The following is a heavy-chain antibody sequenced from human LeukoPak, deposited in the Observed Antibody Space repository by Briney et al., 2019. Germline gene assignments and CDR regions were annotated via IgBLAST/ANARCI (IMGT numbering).Heavy chain of an antibody. Sequence: SETLSLTCTVSGGSISSSRHYWGWIRQSPEKGLELIAHIYYTGITYFNPSLKSRVTVSVDTSNNQFSLRLSSVTAADTAVYYCASYRLLWFGEAPPWYWGQGTLVTVSS. CDR1: GGSISSSRHY. J-gene: IGHJ4*02. D-gene: IGHD3-10*01. V-gene: IGHV4-39*01. CDR3: ASYRLLWFGEAPPWY. CDR2: IYYTGIT.